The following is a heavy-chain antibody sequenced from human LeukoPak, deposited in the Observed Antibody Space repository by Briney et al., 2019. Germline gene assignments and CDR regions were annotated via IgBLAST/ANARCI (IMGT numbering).Heavy chain of an antibody. CDR3: AKQAYDSSGYYYVPKEYFDY. J-gene: IGHJ4*02. CDR1: GFTFSSYA. CDR2: ISGSGGST. V-gene: IGHV3-23*01. Sequence: GGSLRLSCAASGFTFSSYAMSWVRQAPGKGLEWVSAISGSGGSTYYADSVKGRFTISRDNSKNTLYLQMNSLRAEDTAVYYCAKQAYDSSGYYYVPKEYFDYWGQGTLVTVSP. D-gene: IGHD3-22*01.